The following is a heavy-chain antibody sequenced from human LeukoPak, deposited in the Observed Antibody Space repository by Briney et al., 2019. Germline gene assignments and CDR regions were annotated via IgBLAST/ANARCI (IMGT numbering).Heavy chain of an antibody. Sequence: SETLSLTCSVSGGSISSFYWSWIRQPPGKGLEWIALIHDSGSANYNPSLKSRVTLSLDTSKNRLSLKLSSVTAADTAVYYCATIAGSSSFWGQGTLVTVSS. V-gene: IGHV4-59*08. CDR3: ATIAGSSSF. CDR1: GGSISSFY. J-gene: IGHJ4*02. D-gene: IGHD6-6*01. CDR2: IHDSGSA.